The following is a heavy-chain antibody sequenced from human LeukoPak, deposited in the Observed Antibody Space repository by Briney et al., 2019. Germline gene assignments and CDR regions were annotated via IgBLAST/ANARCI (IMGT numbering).Heavy chain of an antibody. Sequence: TGGSLRLSCAASGFTFSSSAMSWVRQAPGKGLEWVSAISGSGSSTYYADSVKGRFTISRDNSKNTLYLQMSSLRAEDTAVYFCVRGYSFGPYGMDVWGQGTTVTVSS. CDR2: ISGSGSST. D-gene: IGHD2-15*01. J-gene: IGHJ6*02. V-gene: IGHV3-23*01. CDR3: VRGYSFGPYGMDV. CDR1: GFTFSSSA.